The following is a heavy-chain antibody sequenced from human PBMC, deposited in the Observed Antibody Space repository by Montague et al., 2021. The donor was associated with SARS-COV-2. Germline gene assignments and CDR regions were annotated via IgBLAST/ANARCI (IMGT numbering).Heavy chain of an antibody. D-gene: IGHD3-10*01. CDR2: VRDSGTT. CDR3: ARFFRVGTSSAFDH. J-gene: IGHJ5*02. V-gene: IGHV4-59*08. Sequence: SETLSLTCGVSGASIMGYHWSWVRKPPGRGLEWIGDVRDSGTTNYNPSLNNRITISIDTSRAQFPLILTSVDAADTAVYYCARFFRVGTSSAFDHWGQGILVTVSS. CDR1: GASIMGYH.